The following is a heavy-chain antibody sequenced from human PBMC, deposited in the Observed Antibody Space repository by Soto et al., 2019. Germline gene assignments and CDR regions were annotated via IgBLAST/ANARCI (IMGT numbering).Heavy chain of an antibody. J-gene: IGHJ4*02. V-gene: IGHV3-7*03. CDR3: ARDEAIDY. CDR1: GFTFINYW. CDR2: IKQDGGDQ. Sequence: GGSLRLSCAASGFTFINYWMSWVLQAPGKGLEWVANIKQDGGDQYYVDSVKGRFSISRDNAKNSLYLQMNSLRAEDTAVYYCARDEAIDYWGQGTLVTVSS.